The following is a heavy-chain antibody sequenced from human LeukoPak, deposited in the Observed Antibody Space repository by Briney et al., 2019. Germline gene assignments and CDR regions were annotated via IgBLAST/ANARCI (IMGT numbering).Heavy chain of an antibody. V-gene: IGHV4-59*01. CDR3: ARTAYCSSTSCYSMAAYYFDY. Sequence: SETLSLTCTVSGGSISSYYWSWIRQPPGKGLEWVGYMYYSGSTNNNPSLKSRVTISVDTSKNQFSLKLSSVTAADTAVYYCARTAYCSSTSCYSMAAYYFDYWGQGTLVTVSS. CDR2: MYYSGST. CDR1: GGSISSYY. D-gene: IGHD2-2*01. J-gene: IGHJ4*02.